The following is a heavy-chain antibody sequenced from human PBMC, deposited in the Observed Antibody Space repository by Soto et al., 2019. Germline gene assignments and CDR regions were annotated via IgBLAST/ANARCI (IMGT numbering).Heavy chain of an antibody. D-gene: IGHD2-2*01. CDR2: IYHSGST. Sequence: QVQLQESGPGLVKPSGTLSLTCAVPGASITSSNWWSWVRQPPGKGLDWIGEIYHSGSTNYNPSLKSRVTISVDKSKNHFSLKLSSVTAADTAVYYCARTPARYNWFDPWGQGTLVTVSS. CDR3: ARTPARYNWFDP. CDR1: GASITSSNW. V-gene: IGHV4-4*02. J-gene: IGHJ5*02.